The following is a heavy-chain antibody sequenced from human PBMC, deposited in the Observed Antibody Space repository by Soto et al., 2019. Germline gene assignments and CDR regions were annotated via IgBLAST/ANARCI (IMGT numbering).Heavy chain of an antibody. D-gene: IGHD1-26*01. CDR1: GFTFSSKW. Sequence: GGSLRLSCAASGFTFSSKWMHWVRQAPEKVLVWVSRINSDGSSTSYADSVKGRFTISRDNAKKKLYLQMNSLRAEDTAVYYCARRRQWELDYWGQGTLVTVSS. CDR2: INSDGSST. CDR3: ARRRQWELDY. V-gene: IGHV3-74*01. J-gene: IGHJ4*02.